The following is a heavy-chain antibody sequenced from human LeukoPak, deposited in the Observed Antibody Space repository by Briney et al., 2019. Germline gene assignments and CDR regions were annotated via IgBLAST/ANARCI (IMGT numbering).Heavy chain of an antibody. Sequence: SETLSLTCTVSGGSISSYYWSWIRQPPGKGLEWIGYIYYSGSTNYNPSLKSRVTISVDTSKNQFSLKLSSVTAADTAVYYCATGLLWFGESLWDAFDIWGQGTMVTVSS. J-gene: IGHJ3*02. CDR1: GGSISSYY. CDR3: ATGLLWFGESLWDAFDI. V-gene: IGHV4-59*01. CDR2: IYYSGST. D-gene: IGHD3-10*01.